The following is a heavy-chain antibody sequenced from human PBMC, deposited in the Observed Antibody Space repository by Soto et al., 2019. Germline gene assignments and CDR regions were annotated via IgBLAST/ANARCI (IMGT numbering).Heavy chain of an antibody. CDR2: IIPIFGTA. CDR3: ASCSGGSCYLYYGMDV. D-gene: IGHD2-15*01. V-gene: IGHV1-69*13. CDR1: GGTFSSYA. J-gene: IGHJ6*02. Sequence: SVRVSCKASGGTFSSYAISWVRQAPGQGLEWMGGIIPIFGTANYAQKFQGRVTITADESTSTAYMELSSLRSEDTAVYYCASCSGGSCYLYYGMDVWGQGTTVTVSS.